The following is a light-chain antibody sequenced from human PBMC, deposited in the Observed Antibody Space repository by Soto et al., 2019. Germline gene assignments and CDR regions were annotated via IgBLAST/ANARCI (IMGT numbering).Light chain of an antibody. CDR3: TSYTPSSTYV. CDR1: SSDVGNYNY. V-gene: IGLV2-14*03. Sequence: QSVLTQPASVSGSPGQSITISCTGTSSDVGNYNYVSWYRQYPGKAPKLMIYAGSRRPSGVSNRFSGSKSVNTASLTISGLEAEDEADYYCTSYTPSSTYVFGTGTKVTVL. J-gene: IGLJ1*01. CDR2: AGS.